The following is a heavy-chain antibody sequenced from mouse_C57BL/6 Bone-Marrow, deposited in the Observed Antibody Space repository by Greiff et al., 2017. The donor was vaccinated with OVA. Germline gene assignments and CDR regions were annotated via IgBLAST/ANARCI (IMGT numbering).Heavy chain of an antibody. V-gene: IGHV14-4*01. CDR2: IDPENGDT. D-gene: IGHD1-1*01. Sequence: VQLQQSGAELVRPGASVKLSCTASGFNIKDDYMHWVKQRPEQGLEWIGWIDPENGDTEYASKFQGKATITAATSSNTAYLQLSSLTSEDTAVYYCTTSGSDYWGQGTTLTVSS. CDR1: GFNIKDDY. CDR3: TTSGSDY. J-gene: IGHJ2*01.